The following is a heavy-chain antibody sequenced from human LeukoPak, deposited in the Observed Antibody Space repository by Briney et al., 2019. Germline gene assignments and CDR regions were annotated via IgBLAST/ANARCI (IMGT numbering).Heavy chain of an antibody. D-gene: IGHD3-10*01. Sequence: GGSLILSCAASGFSFSSYTMSWVRQAPGKGLEWVSSISDSSSYIYNADSVKGRFTISRDNAKNSLYLQMNSLRAEDTAVYYCASEGSGSHYNVVLDYWGQGTLVTVSS. V-gene: IGHV3-21*01. CDR3: ASEGSGSHYNVVLDY. CDR1: GFSFSSYT. J-gene: IGHJ4*02. CDR2: ISDSSSYI.